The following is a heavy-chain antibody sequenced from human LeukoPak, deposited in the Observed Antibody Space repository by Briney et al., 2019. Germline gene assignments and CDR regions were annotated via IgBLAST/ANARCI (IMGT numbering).Heavy chain of an antibody. CDR3: ARPQHGSGSYNFDY. CDR1: GGTFSSYA. V-gene: IGHV1-69*13. Sequence: GASVKGSCKASGGTFSSYAISWVRQAPGQGLEWMGGIIPIFGTANYAQKFHGRVTITADESTSTAYMELSSLRSEDTVVYYCARPQHGSGSYNFDYWGQGTLVTVSS. CDR2: IIPIFGTA. D-gene: IGHD3-10*01. J-gene: IGHJ4*02.